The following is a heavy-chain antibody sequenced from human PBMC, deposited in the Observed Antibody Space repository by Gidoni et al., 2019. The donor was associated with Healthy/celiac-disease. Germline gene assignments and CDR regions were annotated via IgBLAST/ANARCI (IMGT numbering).Heavy chain of an antibody. Sequence: EVQLVESGGGLVKPGGSLRLSCAASGFTFSSYSMNWVRQAPGKGLEWVSSISSSSSYIYYADSVKGRFTISRDNAKNSLYLQMNSLRAEDTAVYYCARVNSPRGYSSGWGQGTLVTVSS. CDR3: ARVNSPRGYSSG. J-gene: IGHJ4*02. V-gene: IGHV3-21*01. D-gene: IGHD6-19*01. CDR2: ISSSSSYI. CDR1: GFTFSSYS.